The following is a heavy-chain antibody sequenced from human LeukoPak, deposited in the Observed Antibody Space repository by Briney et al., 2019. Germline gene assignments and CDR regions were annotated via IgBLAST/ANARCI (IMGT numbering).Heavy chain of an antibody. CDR3: ARSVQYYDILTGYYNLHASFDY. V-gene: IGHV1-2*02. CDR2: INPNSGGT. Sequence: GASVKVSCKASGYTFTGYYMHWVRQAPGQGLEWMGWINPNSGGTNYAQKFQGRVTMTRDTSISTAYMELSRLRSDDTAVYYCARSVQYYDILTGYYNLHASFDYWGQGTLVTVSS. CDR1: GYTFTGYY. D-gene: IGHD3-9*01. J-gene: IGHJ4*02.